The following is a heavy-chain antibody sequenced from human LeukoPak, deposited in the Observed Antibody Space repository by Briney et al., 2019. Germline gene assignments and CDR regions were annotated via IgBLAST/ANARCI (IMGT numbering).Heavy chain of an antibody. J-gene: IGHJ4*02. CDR2: ICPDGTVT. CDR1: GFTFSTYC. Sequence: PGGSLRLSCAASGFTFSTYCMHWVRQAPGKGPMWVSRICPDGTVTNYADSVKARFIISRDNARNTVYLQMNSLRVEDTAVYYCVRDFRSADYWGQGTLVTVS. CDR3: VRDFRSADY. V-gene: IGHV3-74*01.